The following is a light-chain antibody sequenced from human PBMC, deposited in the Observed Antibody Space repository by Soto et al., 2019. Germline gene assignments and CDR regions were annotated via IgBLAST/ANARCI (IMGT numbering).Light chain of an antibody. CDR1: QSISSW. J-gene: IGKJ1*01. CDR2: DAS. V-gene: IGKV1-5*01. CDR3: QQYNSYPWP. Sequence: DIQMTKSPSTLSASVGDRVTITCRASQSISSWLAWYQQKPGKAPKLLIYDASSLESGVPSRFSGSGSGTEFTLTISSLQPDDFATYYCQQYNSYPWPFGQGTQVEIK.